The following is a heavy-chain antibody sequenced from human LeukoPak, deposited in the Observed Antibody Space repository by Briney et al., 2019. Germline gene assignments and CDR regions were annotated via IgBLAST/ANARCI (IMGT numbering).Heavy chain of an antibody. J-gene: IGHJ4*02. D-gene: IGHD6-13*01. Sequence: SETLSLTCTVSGDSISGFHWSWIRQPPGKGLEWIGYIYYSGSTNYNPSLKSRVTISVDTSKNQFSLKLTSVTAADTAVYCCAREVVAAPGTVDYWGQGTLVTVSS. CDR2: IYYSGST. CDR3: AREVVAAPGTVDY. CDR1: GDSISGFH. V-gene: IGHV4-59*01.